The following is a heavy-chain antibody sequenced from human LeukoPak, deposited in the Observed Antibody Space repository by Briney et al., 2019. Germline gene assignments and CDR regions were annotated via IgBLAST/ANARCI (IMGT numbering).Heavy chain of an antibody. CDR3: ARVRGGYYGSGSYGDY. CDR2: IYHSGST. CDR1: GGSISSGDYY. Sequence: PSETLSLTCTVSGGSISSGDYYWSWIRQPPGKGLEWIGYIYHSGSTYYNPSLKSRVTISVDTSKNQFSLKLSSVTAADTAVYYCARVRGGYYGSGSYGDYWGQGTLVTVSS. J-gene: IGHJ4*02. V-gene: IGHV4-30-4*01. D-gene: IGHD3-10*01.